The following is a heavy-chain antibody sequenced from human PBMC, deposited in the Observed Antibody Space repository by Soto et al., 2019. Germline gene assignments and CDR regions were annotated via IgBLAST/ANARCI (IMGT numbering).Heavy chain of an antibody. CDR1: GSIFRGYG. D-gene: IGHD2-15*01. CDR2: IRYDGSNI. V-gene: IGHV3-33*01. J-gene: IGHJ4*02. Sequence: GGSLRLSWAASGSIFRGYGMHWVRQAPGKGLEWVAVIRYDGSNINYADSVMGRFTISRDNSKNTLYLEMNSLRAEDTAVYYCARDGTAGTPFRGSLAYWGQGNLVT. CDR3: ARDGTAGTPFRGSLAY.